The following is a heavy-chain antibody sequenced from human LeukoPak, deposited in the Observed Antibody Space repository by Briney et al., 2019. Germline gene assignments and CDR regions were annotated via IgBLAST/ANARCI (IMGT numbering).Heavy chain of an antibody. V-gene: IGHV1-69*13. D-gene: IGHD4-17*01. Sequence: GASVKVSCKASGGTFSSYAISWVRQAPGQGLEWMGGIIPIFGTANYAQKFQGRVTITADESTSTAYMELSSLRSEDTAVYYCARARYYGDYVYYYYYGMDVWGQGATVTVS. CDR3: ARARYYGDYVYYYYYGMDV. CDR1: GGTFSSYA. J-gene: IGHJ6*02. CDR2: IIPIFGTA.